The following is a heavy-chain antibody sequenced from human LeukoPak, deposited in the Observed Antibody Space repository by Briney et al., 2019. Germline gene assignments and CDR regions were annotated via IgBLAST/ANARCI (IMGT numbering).Heavy chain of an antibody. D-gene: IGHD6-13*01. J-gene: IGHJ5*02. CDR1: GGSISSGGYS. CDR3: ARQKFIAAAGTGASWFDP. CDR2: IYHSGST. V-gene: IGHV4-30-2*01. Sequence: SETLSLTCAVSGGSISSGGYSWSWIRQPPGKGLEWIGYIYHSGSTYYNPSLKSRVTISVDRSKNQFSLKLSSVTAADTAVYYCARQKFIAAAGTGASWFDPWGQGTLVTVSS.